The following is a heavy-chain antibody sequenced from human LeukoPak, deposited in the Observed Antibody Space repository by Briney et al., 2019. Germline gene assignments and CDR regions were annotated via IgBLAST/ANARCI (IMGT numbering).Heavy chain of an antibody. V-gene: IGHV3-66*04. CDR3: ARLYDRPYYFDY. D-gene: IGHD3-16*01. J-gene: IGHJ4*02. Sequence: GGSLRLSCAASGFTVSSNYMSWVRQAPGKGLEWVSVIYSGGSTYYADSVKGRFTISRDNSKNTLYLQMNSLRAEDTAVYYCARLYDRPYYFDYWGQGTLVTVSS. CDR1: GFTVSSNY. CDR2: IYSGGST.